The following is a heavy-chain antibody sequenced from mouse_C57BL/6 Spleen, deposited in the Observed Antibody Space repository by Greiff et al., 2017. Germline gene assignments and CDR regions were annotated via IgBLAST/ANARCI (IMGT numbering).Heavy chain of an antibody. V-gene: IGHV5-4*01. CDR3: ARKDDGYYVGFAY. Sequence: EVQLQESGGGLVKPGGSLKLSCAASGFTFSSYAMSWVRQTPEKRLEWVATISDGGSYTYYPDNVKGRFTISRDDAKNNLYLQMSHLKSEDTAMYYCARKDDGYYVGFAYWGQGTLVTVSA. J-gene: IGHJ3*01. D-gene: IGHD2-3*01. CDR2: ISDGGSYT. CDR1: GFTFSSYA.